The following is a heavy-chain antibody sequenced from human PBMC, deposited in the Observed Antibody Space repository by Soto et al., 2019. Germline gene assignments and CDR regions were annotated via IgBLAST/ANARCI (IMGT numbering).Heavy chain of an antibody. CDR3: ARVVVETFGWFDP. Sequence: QVQLQESGPGLVKPSQTLSLTCTVSGGSISSGDYYWSWIRQPPGKGLEWIGYIYYSGSTYYNPSLNSRVTISVDTSKNQFSLKLSSVTAADTAVYYCARVVVETFGWFDPWGQGTLVTVSS. V-gene: IGHV4-30-4*01. D-gene: IGHD2-15*01. CDR2: IYYSGST. CDR1: GGSISSGDYY. J-gene: IGHJ5*02.